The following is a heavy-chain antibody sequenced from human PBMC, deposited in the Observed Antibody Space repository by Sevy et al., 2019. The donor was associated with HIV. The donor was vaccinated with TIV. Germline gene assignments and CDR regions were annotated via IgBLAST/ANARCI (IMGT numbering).Heavy chain of an antibody. J-gene: IGHJ4*02. CDR3: AKGYGSGSPPDY. CDR2: ISGSGGST. V-gene: IGHV3-23*01. CDR1: GFIFNSYA. D-gene: IGHD3-10*01. Sequence: GGSLRLSCAASGFIFNSYAMSWVRQAPGKGLEWVSSISGSGGSTYYADSVKGRFTISRDNFRKMVDLQVNTLRAEDTAAYYCAKGYGSGSPPDYWGQGTLVTVSS.